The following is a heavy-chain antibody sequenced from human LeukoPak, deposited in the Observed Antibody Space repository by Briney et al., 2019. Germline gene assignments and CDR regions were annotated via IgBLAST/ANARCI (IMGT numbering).Heavy chain of an antibody. V-gene: IGHV4-39*01. Sequence: SETLSLTCTVSGGSISSSSYYWGWIRQPPGKGLEWIGGIYYSGSTYYNPSLKSRVTISVDTSKNQFSLKLSSVTAADTAVYYCARNYDFWSGYHYYYYGMDVWGQGTTVTVSS. CDR1: GGSISSSSYY. J-gene: IGHJ6*02. CDR2: IYYSGST. D-gene: IGHD3-3*01. CDR3: ARNYDFWSGYHYYYYGMDV.